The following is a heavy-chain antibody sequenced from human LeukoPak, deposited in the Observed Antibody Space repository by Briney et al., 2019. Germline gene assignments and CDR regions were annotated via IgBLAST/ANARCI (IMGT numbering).Heavy chain of an antibody. CDR3: AIWVANCGSTD. V-gene: IGHV3-23*01. J-gene: IGHJ4*02. Sequence: AGGSLRLSCAASGFTFSSYAMSWVRQAPGKGLEWVSAISGSGGSTYYADSVKGRFTISRDNSKNTLYLQMNSLSPEDTAIYYCAIWVANCGSTDWGQGALVTVSS. CDR1: GFTFSSYA. D-gene: IGHD2-21*01. CDR2: ISGSGGST.